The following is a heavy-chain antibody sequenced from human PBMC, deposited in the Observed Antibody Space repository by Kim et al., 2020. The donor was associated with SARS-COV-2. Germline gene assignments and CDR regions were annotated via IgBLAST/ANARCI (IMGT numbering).Heavy chain of an antibody. CDR3: ARDSSWNHLVELFYF. Sequence: GGSLRLSCAASGFRFNIYQMAWVRQAPGKGLEWVAAIKHDGSEKDYLDSVRGRFTISRDNAENSLFLQMNNLRVEDKAVYYCARDSSWNHLVELFYF. V-gene: IGHV3-7*01. J-gene: IGHJ4*01. CDR1: GFRFNIYQ. D-gene: IGHD1-1*01. CDR2: IKHDGSEK.